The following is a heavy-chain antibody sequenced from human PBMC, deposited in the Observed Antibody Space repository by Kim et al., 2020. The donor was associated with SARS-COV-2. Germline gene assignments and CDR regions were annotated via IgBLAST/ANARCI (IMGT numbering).Heavy chain of an antibody. CDR3: SRDLGIDNYFFDS. CDR2: ISYGSTYI. V-gene: IGHV3-21*06. D-gene: IGHD1-1*01. J-gene: IGHJ4*02. CDR1: EFTFSSYC. Sequence: GGSLRLSCAASEFTFSSYCMNWVRQAPGKGLEWVSSISYGSTYIYYADSVKGRFTISRDDAKNLLYLQMNSLRDEDTAVYYCSRDLGIDNYFFDSWGQGTLVTVSS.